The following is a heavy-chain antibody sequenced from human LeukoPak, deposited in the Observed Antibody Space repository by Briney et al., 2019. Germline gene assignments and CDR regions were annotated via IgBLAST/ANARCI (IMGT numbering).Heavy chain of an antibody. CDR3: ARSDGDYIQYFGY. CDR2: IYYSGST. Sequence: SETLSLTCTVSGGSISSYYWSWIRQPPGKGLEWIGYIYYSGSTNYNPSLKSRVTISVDTSKNQFSLKLSSVTAADTAVYYCARSDGDYIQYFGYWGQGTLVTVSS. J-gene: IGHJ4*02. CDR1: GGSISSYY. D-gene: IGHD4-17*01. V-gene: IGHV4-59*01.